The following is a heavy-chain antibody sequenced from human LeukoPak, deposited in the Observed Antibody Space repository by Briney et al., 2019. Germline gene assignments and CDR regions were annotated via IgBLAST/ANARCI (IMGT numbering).Heavy chain of an antibody. CDR2: ISASGAVP. CDR1: GFRFDSFY. J-gene: IGHJ4*02. Sequence: GGSLRLSCAASGFRFDSFYMGWIRQVPGKGLDYIAFISASGAVPCYAESVKGRFTISRDNAKNSVSLQMNSLSADDTAVYYCARSLIVASEDYWGQGTLVTVSS. V-gene: IGHV3-11*04. D-gene: IGHD3-22*01. CDR3: ARSLIVASEDY.